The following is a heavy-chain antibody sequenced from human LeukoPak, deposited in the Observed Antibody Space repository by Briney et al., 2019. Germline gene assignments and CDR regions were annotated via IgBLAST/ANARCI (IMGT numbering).Heavy chain of an antibody. D-gene: IGHD2/OR15-2a*01. CDR1: GYTFTSYA. CDR3: ARDFRIPEYYFDY. CDR2: INTDTGNP. V-gene: IGHV7-4-1*02. J-gene: IGHJ4*02. Sequence: ASVKVSCKASGYTFTSYAMNWVRQAPGQGLEWMGWINTDTGNPTYAQGFTGRFVFSMDTSVSTAYLQISSLKAEDTAVYYCARDFRIPEYYFDYWGQGTLVTVSS.